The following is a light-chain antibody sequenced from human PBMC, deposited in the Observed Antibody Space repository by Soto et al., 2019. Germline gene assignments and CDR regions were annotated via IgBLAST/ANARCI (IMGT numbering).Light chain of an antibody. CDR2: YDS. Sequence: SYELTQPPSVSVAPDRTARITCGGDHIGSKSVHWYQQRPGQAPVLVISYDSDRPSGIPERFSGSNSGNTATLTISRVEAGDEADYYCQVWDGSSYHVVFGGATKLTVL. V-gene: IGLV3-21*04. J-gene: IGLJ2*01. CDR1: HIGSKS. CDR3: QVWDGSSYHVV.